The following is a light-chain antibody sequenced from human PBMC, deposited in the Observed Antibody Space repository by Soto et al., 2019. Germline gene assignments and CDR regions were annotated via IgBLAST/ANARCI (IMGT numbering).Light chain of an antibody. Sequence: QSVLTQPASGSRSPGQSISISCTGTTTDVECDSLVSWFQQHPGKAPKLIIYEVTERPSGVSSRFSGSKSGSTASLTISGLQAEDEADYYCCSYSDTNSYVFGSGTKVTVL. CDR1: TTDVECDSL. CDR3: CSYSDTNSYV. V-gene: IGLV2-23*02. J-gene: IGLJ1*01. CDR2: EVT.